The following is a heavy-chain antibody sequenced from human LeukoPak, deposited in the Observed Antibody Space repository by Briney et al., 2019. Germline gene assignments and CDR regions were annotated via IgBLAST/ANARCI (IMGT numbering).Heavy chain of an antibody. D-gene: IGHD2-8*02. CDR1: GFTFSSYA. V-gene: IGHV3-23*01. CDR2: ISGSGGST. Sequence: GGSLRLSCAASGFTFSSYAMSWVRQAPGKGLEWVSAISGSGGSTYYADSVKGRFTISRDNAKSSLYLQMNSLRAEDTAMYYCAGDLSDDTGGHWGQGTLVTVSS. J-gene: IGHJ4*02. CDR3: AGDLSDDTGGH.